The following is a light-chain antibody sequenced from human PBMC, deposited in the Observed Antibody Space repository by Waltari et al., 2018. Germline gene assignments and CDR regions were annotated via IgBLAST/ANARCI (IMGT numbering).Light chain of an antibody. Sequence: EIVMTQSPATLSASPGERATLPCRASQRISSNLAWYQQKPGQAPRLLIYGASTRATGIPARFSGSGSGTEFTLTISSLQSEDFAVYYCQQYNNWPPYTFGQGTKLEIK. CDR3: QQYNNWPPYT. CDR1: QRISSN. J-gene: IGKJ2*01. V-gene: IGKV3-15*01. CDR2: GAS.